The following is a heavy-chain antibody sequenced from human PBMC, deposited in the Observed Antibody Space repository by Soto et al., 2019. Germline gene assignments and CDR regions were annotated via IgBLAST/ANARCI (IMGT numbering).Heavy chain of an antibody. J-gene: IGHJ6*02. CDR2: IYYIGST. CDR1: GGSISSYY. V-gene: IGHV4-59*01. D-gene: IGHD4-17*01. CDR3: ARDQGTYGGNHYYYYGMDV. Sequence: QVQLQESGPGLVKPSETLSLTCTVSGGSISSYYWSWIRQPPGKGLEWIGYIYYIGSTNYNPSLKSRVTISVDTSKNQFSLKLSSVTAADTAVYYCARDQGTYGGNHYYYYGMDVWGPGTTVTVSS.